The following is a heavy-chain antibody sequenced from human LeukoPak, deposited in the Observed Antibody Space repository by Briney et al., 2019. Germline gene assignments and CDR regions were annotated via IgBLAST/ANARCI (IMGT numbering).Heavy chain of an antibody. CDR3: ARDSGGSYYTDY. CDR2: IYGGGTT. D-gene: IGHD1-26*01. CDR1: GLSVNSSY. Sequence: GGSLRLSCAASGLSVNSSYMSWVRQAPGKGLEWVSVIYGGGTTYYADSVKGRFTISRDNSKNTLYLQMNSLRAEDTAVYYCARDSGGSYYTDYWGQGTLVTVSS. V-gene: IGHV3-66*01. J-gene: IGHJ4*02.